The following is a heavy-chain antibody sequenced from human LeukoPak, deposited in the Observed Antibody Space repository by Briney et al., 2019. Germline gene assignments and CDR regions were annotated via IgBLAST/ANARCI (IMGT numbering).Heavy chain of an antibody. Sequence: GRSLRLSCAASGFTFSSYGMHWVRQAPGKGLEWVAVIWYDGSNKYYADSVKGRFTISRDNSKNTLYLQMNSLRAEDTAVYYCARDLNGSGRGGDYYYYGMDVWGQGTTATVSS. J-gene: IGHJ6*02. CDR1: GFTFSSYG. CDR3: ARDLNGSGRGGDYYYYGMDV. V-gene: IGHV3-33*01. D-gene: IGHD3-10*01. CDR2: IWYDGSNK.